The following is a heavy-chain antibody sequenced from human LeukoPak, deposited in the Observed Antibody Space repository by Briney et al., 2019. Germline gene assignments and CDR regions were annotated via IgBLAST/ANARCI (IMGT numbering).Heavy chain of an antibody. CDR1: SYYISSGFY. Sequence: SETLSLTCTVSSYYISSGFYWGWIRQPPGKGLEWIGSIHHSGSTYYSPSLKSRLTISVDTSKNQFSLTLTSVTAADTAVYYCARDPRFSPFDYWGQGTLVTVSS. CDR2: IHHSGST. V-gene: IGHV4-38-2*02. CDR3: ARDPRFSPFDY. J-gene: IGHJ4*02.